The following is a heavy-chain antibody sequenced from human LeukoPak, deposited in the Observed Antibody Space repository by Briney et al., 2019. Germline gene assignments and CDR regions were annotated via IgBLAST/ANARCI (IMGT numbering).Heavy chain of an antibody. CDR1: GFTFSTYS. J-gene: IGHJ3*02. CDR2: ISSSSSLI. CDR3: ARDRAWASDI. D-gene: IGHD3-10*01. V-gene: IGHV3-21*01. Sequence: GGSLRLSCAASGFTFSTYSMNWVRQAPGKGLEWVSSISSSSSLIYYADSVKGRFTISRDNAKDSLYLQMNSLRDEDTAVYYCARDRAWASDIWGQGTMVTIFS.